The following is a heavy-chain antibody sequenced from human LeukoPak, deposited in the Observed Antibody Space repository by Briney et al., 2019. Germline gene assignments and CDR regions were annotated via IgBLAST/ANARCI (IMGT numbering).Heavy chain of an antibody. V-gene: IGHV3-23*01. D-gene: IGHD1-20*01. CDR1: GFNFNSYT. CDR2: ISGRGVST. CDR3: AKAASGNWNDVSDY. Sequence: GGSLRLSCAASGFNFNSYTMNWVRQAPGKGLEWVSAISGRGVSTSYADSVRGRFTISRDNSKNTLYLQMNSLRAEDTAVYYCAKAASGNWNDVSDYWGQGTLVTVSS. J-gene: IGHJ4*02.